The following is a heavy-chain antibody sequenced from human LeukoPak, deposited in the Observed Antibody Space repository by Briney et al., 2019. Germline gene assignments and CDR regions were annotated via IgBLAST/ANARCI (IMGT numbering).Heavy chain of an antibody. J-gene: IGHJ4*02. V-gene: IGHV1-69*05. Sequence: ASVKVSCKASGGTFSSYAISWVRQAPGQGLEWMGGIIPVFGATTFAENFQDRVTITRDTSASTAYMELSSLRSEDTAAYYCARYYGSGSYDYWGQGTLVTVSS. D-gene: IGHD3-10*01. CDR2: IIPVFGAT. CDR3: ARYYGSGSYDY. CDR1: GGTFSSYA.